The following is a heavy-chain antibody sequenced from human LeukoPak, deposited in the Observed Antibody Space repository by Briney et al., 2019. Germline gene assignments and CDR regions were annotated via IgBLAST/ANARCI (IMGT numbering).Heavy chain of an antibody. Sequence: SETLSLTCAVYGGSFSGYYWSWIRQTPGKGLEWLGEINNSGITNYNPSLKSRVTMAVDTSKNLFSLKLTSVTAADTAVYYCARGIHPTRLQSQVGAFDIWGQGTMVTVSS. D-gene: IGHD3-16*01. J-gene: IGHJ3*02. CDR3: ARGIHPTRLQSQVGAFDI. V-gene: IGHV4-34*01. CDR1: GGSFSGYY. CDR2: INNSGIT.